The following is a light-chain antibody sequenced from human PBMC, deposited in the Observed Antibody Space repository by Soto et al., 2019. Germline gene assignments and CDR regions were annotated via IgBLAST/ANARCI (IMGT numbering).Light chain of an antibody. CDR2: DAS. J-gene: IGKJ4*01. Sequence: EIVLTQSPGTLSLSPGERATLSCRASQNIGSSFLACYQQKPGQAPRLLIYDASSRATGIPDRFSGGGSGTGFTLTISRLEPEDFAVYYCQQFSSYPLTFGGGTKVDIK. V-gene: IGKV3-20*01. CDR1: QNIGSSF. CDR3: QQFSSYPLT.